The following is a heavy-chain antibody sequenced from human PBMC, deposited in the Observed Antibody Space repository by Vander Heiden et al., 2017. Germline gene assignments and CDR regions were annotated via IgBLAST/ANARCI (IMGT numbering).Heavy chain of an antibody. CDR3: ARDGPYSSSPAGNYFDY. CDR2: IWYDGSNK. Sequence: QVQLVESGGGVVQPGRSLRLSCAASGFTFSSYGMHWVRQAPGKGLEWLAVIWYDGSNKYYADSVKGRFTISRDNSKNTLYLQMNSLRAEDTAVYYCARDGPYSSSPAGNYFDYWGQGTLVTVSS. D-gene: IGHD6-13*01. CDR1: GFTFSSYG. V-gene: IGHV3-33*01. J-gene: IGHJ4*02.